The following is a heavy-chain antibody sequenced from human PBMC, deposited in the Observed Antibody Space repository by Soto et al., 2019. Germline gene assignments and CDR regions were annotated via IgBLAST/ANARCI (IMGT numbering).Heavy chain of an antibody. CDR2: IYYSGST. CDR3: TRGHASNWYHFGS. Sequence: SETLSLTCTVSGGSISSYYWSWIRQSPGKGLEWIGYIYYSGSTNYNPSLKSRVTISVDTFKNQFSLEVSSVTAADTAVYYCTRGHASNWYHFGSWGQLTLVPVSS. V-gene: IGHV4-59*01. CDR1: GGSISSYY. J-gene: IGHJ4*02. D-gene: IGHD6-13*01.